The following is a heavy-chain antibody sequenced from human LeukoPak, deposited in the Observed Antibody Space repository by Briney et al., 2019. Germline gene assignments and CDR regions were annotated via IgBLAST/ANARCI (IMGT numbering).Heavy chain of an antibody. CDR1: GGPISSGSYY. J-gene: IGHJ4*02. CDR3: ARGRYYYGSGNYFDY. CDR2: IYTSGST. Sequence: SQTLSLTCTVSGGPISSGSYYWSWIRQPAGKGLEWIGRIYTSGSTNYNPSPKSRVTISVDTSKNQFSLKLSSVTAADTAVYYCARGRYYYGSGNYFDYWGQGTLVTVSS. V-gene: IGHV4-61*02. D-gene: IGHD3-10*01.